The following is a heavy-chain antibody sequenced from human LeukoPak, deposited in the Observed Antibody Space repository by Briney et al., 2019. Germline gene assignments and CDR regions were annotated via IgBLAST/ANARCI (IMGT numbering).Heavy chain of an antibody. Sequence: GESLKISCKGSGYSFTNYWIGWVRQMPGKGLEWMGIIYPGDSDTRYSPSFQGQVTISADKSISTAYLQWSSLKASDTAIYYCARQAVAGSDHDAFDIWGQGTMVTVSS. CDR1: GYSFTNYW. V-gene: IGHV5-51*01. J-gene: IGHJ3*02. CDR2: IYPGDSDT. D-gene: IGHD6-19*01. CDR3: ARQAVAGSDHDAFDI.